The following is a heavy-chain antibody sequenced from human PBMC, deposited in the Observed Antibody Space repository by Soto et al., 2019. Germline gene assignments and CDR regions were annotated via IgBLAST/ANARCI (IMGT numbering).Heavy chain of an antibody. D-gene: IGHD6-13*01. CDR3: ARGRRASSSWYSLLDVRVTNWFDP. CDR2: INHSGST. V-gene: IGHV4-34*01. J-gene: IGHJ5*02. Sequence: PSETLSLTCAVYGGSFSCYYWSWIRQPPGKGLEWIGEINHSGSTNYNPSLKSRVTISVDTSKNQFSLKLSSVTAADTAVYYCARGRRASSSWYSLLDVRVTNWFDPWGQGTLVTVSS. CDR1: GGSFSCYY.